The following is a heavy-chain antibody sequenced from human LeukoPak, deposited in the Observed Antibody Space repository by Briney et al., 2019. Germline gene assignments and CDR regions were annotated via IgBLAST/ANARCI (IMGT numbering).Heavy chain of an antibody. CDR3: ARHYDSSGYWYYFDY. Sequence: PSETLSLTCAVYGGSFSGYYWSWIRQPPGKGLEWIGYIYYSGSTNYNPSLKSRVTISVDTSKNQFSLKLNSVTAADTAVYYCARHYDSSGYWYYFDYWGQGTLVTVSS. V-gene: IGHV4-59*08. CDR2: IYYSGST. CDR1: GGSFSGYY. D-gene: IGHD3-22*01. J-gene: IGHJ4*02.